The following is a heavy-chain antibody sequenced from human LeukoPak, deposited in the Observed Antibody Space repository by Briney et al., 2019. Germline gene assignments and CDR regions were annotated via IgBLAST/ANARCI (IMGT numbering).Heavy chain of an antibody. CDR1: GGSFSGSY. V-gene: IGHV4-34*01. Sequence: NPSETLSLTCAVYGGSFSGSYWSWVRQPPGKGLECIGEINHRGSTNYNPSLKSRVILSLDTFKNQLSLNLSSVTAADTAVYYCARDPRFWAFDIWGQGTMVTVYS. CDR3: ARDPRFWAFDI. CDR2: INHRGST. J-gene: IGHJ3*02. D-gene: IGHD3-3*01.